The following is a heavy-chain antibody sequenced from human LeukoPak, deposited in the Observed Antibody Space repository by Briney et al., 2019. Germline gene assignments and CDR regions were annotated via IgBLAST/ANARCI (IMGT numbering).Heavy chain of an antibody. V-gene: IGHV4-59*08. Sequence: PSETLSLTCTVSGVSLSSYYWSWIRQPPGKGLEWIGYIYYSGSTNYSPSLKSRVTISVDTSKNQFSLKLSSVTAADTAVYYCARRPGQQHYFDYWGQGTLVTVSS. D-gene: IGHD6-13*01. CDR3: ARRPGQQHYFDY. CDR1: GVSLSSYY. J-gene: IGHJ4*02. CDR2: IYYSGST.